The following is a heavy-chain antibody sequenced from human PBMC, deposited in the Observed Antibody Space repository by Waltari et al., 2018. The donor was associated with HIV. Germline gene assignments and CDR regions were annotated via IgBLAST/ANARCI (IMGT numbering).Heavy chain of an antibody. CDR3: ARRRGSYCLDY. J-gene: IGHJ4*02. Sequence: GFTFSSYWMSWVRQAPGKGLEWVANIKQDGSEKYYVDSVKGRFTISRDNAKNSLYLQMNSLRAEDTAVYFCARRRGSYCLDYWGQGTLVTVSS. CDR2: IKQDGSEK. CDR1: GFTFSSYW. D-gene: IGHD1-26*01. V-gene: IGHV3-7*01.